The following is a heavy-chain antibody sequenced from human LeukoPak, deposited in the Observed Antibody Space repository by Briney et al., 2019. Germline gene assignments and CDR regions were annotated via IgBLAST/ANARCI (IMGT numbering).Heavy chain of an antibody. Sequence: SVKVSCKASGGTFSSYAISWVRQAPGQGLEWMGGIIPIFGTANYAQKFQGRVTITADESTSTGYMELSSLRSEDMAVYYCARGQSGSYRFDYWGQGTLVTVSS. D-gene: IGHD1-26*01. CDR1: GGTFSSYA. J-gene: IGHJ4*02. V-gene: IGHV1-69*13. CDR3: ARGQSGSYRFDY. CDR2: IIPIFGTA.